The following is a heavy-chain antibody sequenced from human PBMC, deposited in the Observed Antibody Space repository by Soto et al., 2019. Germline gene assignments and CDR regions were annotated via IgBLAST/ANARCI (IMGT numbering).Heavy chain of an antibody. J-gene: IGHJ6*02. CDR2: IIPIFGTA. CDR3: ARGSGYSSSWNYYYYGMDV. Sequence: QVQLVQSGAEVKKPGSSVKVSCKASGGTFSSYAISWVRQAPGQGLEWMGGIIPIFGTANYAQKFQGRVTITADESTSTAYMELSSLRSEDTAVYYCARGSGYSSSWNYYYYGMDVWGQGTTVTVSS. V-gene: IGHV1-69*01. CDR1: GGTFSSYA. D-gene: IGHD6-13*01.